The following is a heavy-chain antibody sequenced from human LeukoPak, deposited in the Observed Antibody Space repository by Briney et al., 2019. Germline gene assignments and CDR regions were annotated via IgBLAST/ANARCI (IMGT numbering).Heavy chain of an antibody. V-gene: IGHV4-39*01. CDR1: GGSISSSSYY. Sequence: PSETLSLTCTVSGGSISSSSYYWGWIRQPPGKGLEWIGSIYYSGSTYYNPSLKSRVTISVDTSKNQFSLKLSSVTAADTAVYYCARFIAADGIDYWGQGTLVTVSS. J-gene: IGHJ4*02. CDR3: ARFIAADGIDY. D-gene: IGHD6-13*01. CDR2: IYYSGST.